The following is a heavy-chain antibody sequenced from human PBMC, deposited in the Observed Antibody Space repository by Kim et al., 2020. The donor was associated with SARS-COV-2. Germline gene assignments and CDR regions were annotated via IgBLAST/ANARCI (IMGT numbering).Heavy chain of an antibody. Sequence: SETLSLTCTVSGGSISSYYWSWIRQPPGKGLEWIGYIYYSGSTNYNPSLKSRVTISVDTSKNQFSLKLSSVTAADTAVYYCARYAVYDFWSGRWDYYMDVWGKGTTVTVSS. V-gene: IGHV4-59*08. J-gene: IGHJ6*03. CDR3: ARYAVYDFWSGRWDYYMDV. CDR1: GGSISSYY. D-gene: IGHD3-3*01. CDR2: IYYSGST.